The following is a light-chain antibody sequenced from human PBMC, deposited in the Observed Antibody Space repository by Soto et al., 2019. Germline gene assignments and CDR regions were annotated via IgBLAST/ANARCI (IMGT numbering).Light chain of an antibody. V-gene: IGKV1-5*01. CDR2: DAS. Sequence: DIQRTQSPSTLSASVGDRVTITCRASQSISSWLAWYQQKPGKAPKLLIYDASSLESGVPSRFRGSGSGTEFTLTISSLQPDDFSTYYCQQYDSFSVTFGQGTKVDI. J-gene: IGKJ1*01. CDR1: QSISSW. CDR3: QQYDSFSVT.